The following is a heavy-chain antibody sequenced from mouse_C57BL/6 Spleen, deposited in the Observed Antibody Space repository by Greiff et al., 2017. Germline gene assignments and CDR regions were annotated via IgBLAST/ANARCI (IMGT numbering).Heavy chain of an antibody. D-gene: IGHD1-1*01. V-gene: IGHV5-17*01. Sequence: EVMLVESGGGLVKPGGSLKLSCAASGFTFSDYGMHWVRQAPEKGLEWVAYISSGSSTIYYADTVKGRFTISRDNAKNTLFLQMTSLRSEDTAMYYCAVRDGSSYGYFDYWGQGTTLTVSS. CDR3: AVRDGSSYGYFDY. CDR2: ISSGSSTI. CDR1: GFTFSDYG. J-gene: IGHJ2*01.